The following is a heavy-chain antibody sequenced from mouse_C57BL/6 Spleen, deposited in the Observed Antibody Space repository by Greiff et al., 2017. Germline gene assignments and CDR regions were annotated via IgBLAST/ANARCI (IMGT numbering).Heavy chain of an antibody. V-gene: IGHV14-4*01. CDR2: IDPENGDT. CDR3: TTGFVFAY. CDR1: GFNIKDDY. Sequence: EVKLMESGAELVRPGASVKLSCTASGFNIKDDYMHWVKQRPEQGLEWIGWIDPENGDTEYPSKFQGKTTITADTSSTTAYLQLSRLTSEGTAVYYCTTGFVFAYWGQGTLVTVSA. J-gene: IGHJ3*01.